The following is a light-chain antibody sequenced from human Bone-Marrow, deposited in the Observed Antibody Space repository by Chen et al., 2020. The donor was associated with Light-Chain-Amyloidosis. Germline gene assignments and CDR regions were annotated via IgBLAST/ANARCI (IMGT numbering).Light chain of an antibody. CDR1: ESPLYDTGNTY. Sequence: IVMTQSPYSLPDPPGEPASISCRSSESPLYDTGNTYLDWYLQKPGQSLQLLIYVGSNRASGVPDRFSGSGSGTDFTLKISRVEAEDVGVYYCMQSLKTPYTFGQGTKLEIK. V-gene: IGKV2-28*01. CDR2: VGS. CDR3: MQSLKTPYT. J-gene: IGKJ2*01.